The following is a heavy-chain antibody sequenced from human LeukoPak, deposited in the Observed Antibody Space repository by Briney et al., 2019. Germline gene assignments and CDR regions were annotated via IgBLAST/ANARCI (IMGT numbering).Heavy chain of an antibody. V-gene: IGHV3-74*01. Sequence: GSLRLSCAASGFTFSSYWMHWVRQAPGKGLVWVSRINSDGSSTSYAHSVKGRFTISRDNAKNTLYLQMNSLRAEDTSVYYCAREARYYVSDYWGQGTLVTVSS. J-gene: IGHJ4*02. CDR2: INSDGSST. D-gene: IGHD3-10*02. CDR3: AREARYYVSDY. CDR1: GFTFSSYW.